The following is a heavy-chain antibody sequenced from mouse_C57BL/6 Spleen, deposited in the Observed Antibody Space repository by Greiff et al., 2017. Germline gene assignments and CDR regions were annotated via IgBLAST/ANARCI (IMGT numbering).Heavy chain of an antibody. CDR1: GYTFTDYE. CDR2: IDPETGGT. CDR3: TRYYGKVYFDY. J-gene: IGHJ2*01. Sequence: QVQLQQSGAELVRPGASVTLSCKASGYTFTDYEMHWVKQTPVHGLEWIGAIDPETGGTAYNQKFKGKAILTAEKSSSTAYMELRSLTSEDSAVYHCTRYYGKVYFDYWGQGTTLTVSS. D-gene: IGHD1-1*01. V-gene: IGHV1-15*01.